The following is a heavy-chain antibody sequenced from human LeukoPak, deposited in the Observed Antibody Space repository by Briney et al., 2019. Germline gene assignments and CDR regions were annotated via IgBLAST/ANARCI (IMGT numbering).Heavy chain of an antibody. D-gene: IGHD3-3*01. CDR2: INLSVAST. V-gene: IGHV1-46*01. Sequence: GASLRLSCSPSRYTFTSYYMHGVRQAPGHGLEGRGFINLSVASTSDAQTFQARVTMTTDTSTSPVYMELSRVRSEDTAVYYCARELSRSGDSFYSYYGIDVWAKGTRVSVSS. J-gene: IGHJ6*04. CDR1: RYTFTSYY. CDR3: ARELSRSGDSFYSYYGIDV.